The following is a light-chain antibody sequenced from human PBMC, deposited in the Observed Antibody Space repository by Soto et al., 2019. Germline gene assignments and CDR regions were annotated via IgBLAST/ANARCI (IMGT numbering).Light chain of an antibody. CDR3: QSYDDSLSGWV. CDR1: SSNIGAGHA. V-gene: IGLV1-40*01. Sequence: QSVLTQPPSVSGAPGQRVTISCTGSSSNIGAGHALHWYQHLPGAAPKLLMYGNSDRPSGVPDRFSGSKSGTSAFLAITGLQPEDEADYYCQSYDDSLSGWVFGGGTKVTVL. J-gene: IGLJ3*02. CDR2: GNS.